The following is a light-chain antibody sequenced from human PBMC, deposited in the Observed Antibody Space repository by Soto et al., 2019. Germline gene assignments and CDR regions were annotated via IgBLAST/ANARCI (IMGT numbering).Light chain of an antibody. V-gene: IGLV1-44*01. J-gene: IGLJ1*01. CDR2: SNN. CDR3: AVWDDSLNGYV. CDR1: SSNIGSNT. Sequence: QSVLTQPPSASGTPGQRVTISCSGSSSNIGSNTVNWYQHLPRAAPKLLIQSNNQRPSGVPDRFSGSQSGTSASLAISGRKSEDEGDYYCAVWDDSLNGYVFGTGTKLTVL.